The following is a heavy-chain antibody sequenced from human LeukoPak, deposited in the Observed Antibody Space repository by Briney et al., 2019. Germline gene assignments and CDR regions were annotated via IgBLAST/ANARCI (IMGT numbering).Heavy chain of an antibody. Sequence: SETLSLTCIVSGDSISSTSYYWAWIRQPPGRGLEWIGMIFYSGSAYYTPSLRGRVTLSVDTSRNQFSLNLISVTAADTGVYFCARQQSDTSLFDPWGQGTLVTVSS. CDR3: ARQQSDTSLFDP. J-gene: IGHJ5*02. CDR1: GDSISSTSYY. V-gene: IGHV4-39*01. CDR2: IFYSGSA. D-gene: IGHD2-21*02.